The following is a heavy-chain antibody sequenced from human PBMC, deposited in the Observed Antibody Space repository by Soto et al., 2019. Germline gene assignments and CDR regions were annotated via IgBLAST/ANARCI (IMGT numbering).Heavy chain of an antibody. D-gene: IGHD3-10*01. CDR1: GFSLSTSGVG. Sequence: SGPTLVNPTQTLTLTCTFSGFSLSTSGVGVGWIRQPPGKALEWLALIYWDDDKRYSPSLKSRLTITKDTSKNQVVLAMTNMDPVDTATYYCARMYYYGSGSYYNGFDYWGQGTLVTVSS. V-gene: IGHV2-5*02. J-gene: IGHJ4*02. CDR2: IYWDDDK. CDR3: ARMYYYGSGSYYNGFDY.